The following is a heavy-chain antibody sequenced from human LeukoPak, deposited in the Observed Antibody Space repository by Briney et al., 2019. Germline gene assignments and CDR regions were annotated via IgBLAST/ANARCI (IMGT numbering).Heavy chain of an antibody. Sequence: ASVKVSCKTSGYTFTNYAIHWVRQAPGQSLEWMGWINPGNDNTKYSQKFQDRVTFTRDTSATTAFMELSSLRSEDTAVYYCAGDPYRARPTYGDNFDYWGQGTLVTVSS. CDR1: GYTFTNYA. CDR3: AGDPYRARPTYGDNFDY. V-gene: IGHV1-3*01. CDR2: INPGNDNT. J-gene: IGHJ4*02. D-gene: IGHD2-21*02.